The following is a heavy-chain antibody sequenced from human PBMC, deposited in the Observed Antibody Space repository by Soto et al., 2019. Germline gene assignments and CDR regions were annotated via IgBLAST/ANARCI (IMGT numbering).Heavy chain of an antibody. Sequence: KESGPTLVKPTQTLTLTCTFSGFSLSTSGVGVGWIRQPPGKALEWLALIYWDDDKRYSPSLKSRLTITKDTSKNQVVLTMTIMGPVDTATYYCARLSYYYDSSGYRRPDFDYWGQGTLVTVSS. CDR3: ARLSYYYDSSGYRRPDFDY. V-gene: IGHV2-5*02. J-gene: IGHJ4*02. D-gene: IGHD3-22*01. CDR1: GFSLSTSGVG. CDR2: IYWDDDK.